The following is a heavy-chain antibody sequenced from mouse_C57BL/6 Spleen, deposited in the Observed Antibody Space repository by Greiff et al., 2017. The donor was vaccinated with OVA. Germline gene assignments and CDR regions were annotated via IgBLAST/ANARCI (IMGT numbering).Heavy chain of an antibody. V-gene: IGHV1-50*01. J-gene: IGHJ1*03. Sequence: QVQLQQPGAELVKPGASVKLSCKASGYTFTSYWMQWVKQRPGQGLEWIGEIDPSDSYTNYNQKFKGKATLTVDTSSSTAYMQHSSLTSEDSAVYYCARQIYYYGSGYFDVWGTGTTVTVSS. CDR1: GYTFTSYW. CDR3: ARQIYYYGSGYFDV. CDR2: IDPSDSYT. D-gene: IGHD1-1*01.